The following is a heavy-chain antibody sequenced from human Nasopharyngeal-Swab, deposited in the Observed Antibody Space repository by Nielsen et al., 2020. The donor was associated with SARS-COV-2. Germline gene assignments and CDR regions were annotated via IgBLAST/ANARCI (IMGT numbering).Heavy chain of an antibody. Sequence: GESLTLSCAASGFTFSSYWMSWVRPAPGKGPEWVAHITQDGSEKYYVDSVRGRFTLSRDNAQNSLYLQMNSLRAEDTAVYYCAGDYYYYYGMDVWGQGTTVTVSS. CDR1: GFTFSSYW. J-gene: IGHJ6*02. CDR2: ITQDGSEK. CDR3: AGDYYYYYGMDV. V-gene: IGHV3-7*03.